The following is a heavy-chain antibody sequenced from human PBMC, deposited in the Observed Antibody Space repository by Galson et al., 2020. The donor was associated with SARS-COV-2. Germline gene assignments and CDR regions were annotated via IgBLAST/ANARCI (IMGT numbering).Heavy chain of an antibody. CDR3: ARGHWKSGYSYFDP. D-gene: IGHD5-18*01. Sequence: SETLSLTCTVSGASISSSTYYWGWIRQSRGKGLEWLGSIYYSGTIYYNPSLKSRPTISVDTSMNQFSLKLSSVTAADTAVYYCARGHWKSGYSYFDPWGQGTLVTVSS. V-gene: IGHV4-39*01. J-gene: IGHJ5*02. CDR1: GASISSSTYY. CDR2: IYYSGTI.